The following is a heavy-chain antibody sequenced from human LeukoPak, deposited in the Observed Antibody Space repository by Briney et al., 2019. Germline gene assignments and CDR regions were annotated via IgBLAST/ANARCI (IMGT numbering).Heavy chain of an antibody. D-gene: IGHD1-14*01. CDR2: IRYDGIVT. CDR1: EFTFSNYW. V-gene: IGHV3-74*01. Sequence: GGSLRLSCVASEFTFSNYWIHWVRQPPGRGLVWVSRIRYDGIVTNYADSVEGRFTISRDNAKNTVHLQMNSLRDDDTAVYYCARANPADFNLWGRGTLVTVSS. J-gene: IGHJ2*01. CDR3: ARANPADFNL.